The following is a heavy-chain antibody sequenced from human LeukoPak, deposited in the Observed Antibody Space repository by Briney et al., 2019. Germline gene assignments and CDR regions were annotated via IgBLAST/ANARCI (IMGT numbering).Heavy chain of an antibody. D-gene: IGHD6-19*01. J-gene: IGHJ4*02. Sequence: SETLSLTCTVSGGSISSYYWSWIRQPPGKGLEWIGYIYYSGSTNYNPSLKSRVTISVDTSKNQFSLKLSSVTAADTAVYYCARGASDSSGWYFDYWGQGTLVTVST. V-gene: IGHV4-59*01. CDR3: ARGASDSSGWYFDY. CDR2: IYYSGST. CDR1: GGSISSYY.